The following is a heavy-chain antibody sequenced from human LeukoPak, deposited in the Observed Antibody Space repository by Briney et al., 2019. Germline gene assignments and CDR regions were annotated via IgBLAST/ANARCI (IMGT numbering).Heavy chain of an antibody. CDR3: ARVRGSGYSYGYAFDI. CDR2: ISYDGSNK. V-gene: IGHV3-30-3*01. CDR1: GFTSSSYA. J-gene: IGHJ3*02. Sequence: GGSLRLPCAASGFTSSSYAMHWVRQAPGKGLEWVAVISYDGSNKYYADSVKGRFTISRDNPKNTLYLQMNSLRAEDTAVYYCARVRGSGYSYGYAFDIWGQGTMVTVSS. D-gene: IGHD5-18*01.